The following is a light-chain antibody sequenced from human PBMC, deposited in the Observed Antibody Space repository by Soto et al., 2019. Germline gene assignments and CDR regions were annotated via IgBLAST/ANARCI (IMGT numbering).Light chain of an antibody. Sequence: IHMTHSPSTLSASVLYRVTITFLASQSISSWLAWYQQKPGKAPKLLIYAASTLQSGVPSRFSGSGSGTDFTLTISCLQSEDFATYYCQQYYSYPRTFGQGTKVDI. CDR1: QSISSW. V-gene: IGKV1-5*01. J-gene: IGKJ1*01. CDR3: QQYYSYPRT. CDR2: AAS.